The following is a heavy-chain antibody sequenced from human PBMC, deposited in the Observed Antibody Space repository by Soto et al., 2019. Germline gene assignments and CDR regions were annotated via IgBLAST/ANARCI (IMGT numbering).Heavy chain of an antibody. J-gene: IGHJ3*02. D-gene: IGHD1-26*01. V-gene: IGHV1-18*01. CDR2: ISAYNGNT. CDR1: GYTFTSYG. Sequence: ASVKVSCKASGYTFTSYGISWVRQAPGQGLEWMGWISAYNGNTNYAQKFQGRITMTTDTSTSTAYMELRSLRSDDTAVYYCARSIVGPHDAFDIWGQGTMVTVSS. CDR3: ARSIVGPHDAFDI.